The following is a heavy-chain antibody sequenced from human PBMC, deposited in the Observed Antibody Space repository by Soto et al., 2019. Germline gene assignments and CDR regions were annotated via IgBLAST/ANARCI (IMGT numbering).Heavy chain of an antibody. V-gene: IGHV3-11*01. CDR1: GFTFSDSY. Sequence: GGSLRLSCAASGFTFSDSYMSWIRQAPGKGLEWISYITFSGNTVYYADSLKGRFTISRDNAKNSLYLQMNRLRAEDTAVYYCARVSWREKYGMDVWGQGTTVTVYS. CDR3: ARVSWREKYGMDV. J-gene: IGHJ6*02. CDR2: ITFSGNTV.